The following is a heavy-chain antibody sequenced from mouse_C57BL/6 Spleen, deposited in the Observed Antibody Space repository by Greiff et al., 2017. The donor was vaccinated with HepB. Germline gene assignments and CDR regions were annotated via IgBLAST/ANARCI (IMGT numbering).Heavy chain of an antibody. CDR1: GFTFSDAW. D-gene: IGHD1-2*01. J-gene: IGHJ2*01. V-gene: IGHV6-6*01. Sequence: DVKLVESGGGLVQPGGSMKLSCAASGFTFSDAWMDWVRQSPEKGLEWVAEIRNKANNHATYYAESVKGRFTISRDDSKSSVDLQMNSLRAEDTGSYYWTTLLRQSPHYFDYWGQGTTLTVSS. CDR2: IRNKANNHAT. CDR3: TTLLRQSPHYFDY.